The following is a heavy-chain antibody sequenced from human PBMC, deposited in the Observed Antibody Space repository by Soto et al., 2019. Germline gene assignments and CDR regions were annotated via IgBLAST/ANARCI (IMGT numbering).Heavy chain of an antibody. Sequence: QVQLVQSGGEVKKPGASVKVSCKASGYTLTNFGLSWVRQAPGQGLEWMGCISAYNANTNYAQKLQGRVSMTTDTSTSTGYMELRSLRSDDTAVYYCARENSGSHHRHFDYWGQGTLVTVSS. D-gene: IGHD1-26*01. J-gene: IGHJ4*02. CDR1: GYTLTNFG. V-gene: IGHV1-18*01. CDR2: ISAYNANT. CDR3: ARENSGSHHRHFDY.